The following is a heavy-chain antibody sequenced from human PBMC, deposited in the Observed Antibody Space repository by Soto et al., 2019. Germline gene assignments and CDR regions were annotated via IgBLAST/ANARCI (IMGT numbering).Heavy chain of an antibody. V-gene: IGHV4-59*01. Sequence: QVQLQESGPGLVKPSETLSLTCTVSGGSISLYYWSWIRQSPGKGLEWIGYILYNGTTTYNPSLRSRGTISLDTSKNQFSLKLSSVTAADTGVYYCARDGGEIWNGHYYYSGMDVWGQGITVTVSS. CDR1: GGSISLYY. CDR3: ARDGGEIWNGHYYYSGMDV. D-gene: IGHD1-1*01. J-gene: IGHJ6*02. CDR2: ILYNGTT.